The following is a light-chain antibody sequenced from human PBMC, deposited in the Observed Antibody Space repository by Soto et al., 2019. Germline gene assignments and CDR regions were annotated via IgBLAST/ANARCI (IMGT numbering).Light chain of an antibody. CDR3: QQYGSSET. CDR2: GAS. J-gene: IGKJ1*01. Sequence: EIVLTQSPGTLSLSPGERATLSCRASQSDSSSYLAWYQQKPGQAPRLLIYGASSRATGIPDRFSGSGSGTDFTLTISRLEPEDFAVYYCQQYGSSETFGQGTKVEIK. V-gene: IGKV3-20*01. CDR1: QSDSSSY.